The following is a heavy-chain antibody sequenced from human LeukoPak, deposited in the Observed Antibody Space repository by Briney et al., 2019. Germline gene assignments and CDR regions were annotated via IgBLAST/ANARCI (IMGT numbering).Heavy chain of an antibody. CDR1: GFTFSRYG. CDR3: AKDRSTYNVLTGYQDY. Sequence: GGSLRLSCAVSGFTFSRYGMHWVRQTPGKGLEWVALISYDGGNKDYVDSVKGRFTVSRDNSRNTLYLQMNSLRPEDTAVYYCAKDRSTYNVLTGYQDYWGQGTLVTVSS. J-gene: IGHJ4*02. D-gene: IGHD3-9*01. V-gene: IGHV3-30*02. CDR2: ISYDGGNK.